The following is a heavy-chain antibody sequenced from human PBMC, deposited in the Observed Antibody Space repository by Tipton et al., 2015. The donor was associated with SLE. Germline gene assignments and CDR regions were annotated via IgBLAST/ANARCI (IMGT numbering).Heavy chain of an antibody. V-gene: IGHV4-39*07. J-gene: IGHJ6*03. CDR2: IYYSGST. Sequence: TLSLTCTVSNASITSPTHYWGWVRQPPGKGLEWIGSIYYSGSTNYNSSLKSRVTISVDTSKKQFSLKLTSVTAADTAMYYCARDGGGMTTAYNYYMDVWGKGTTVTVSS. CDR1: NASITSPTHY. CDR3: ARDGGGMTTAYNYYMDV. D-gene: IGHD3-16*01.